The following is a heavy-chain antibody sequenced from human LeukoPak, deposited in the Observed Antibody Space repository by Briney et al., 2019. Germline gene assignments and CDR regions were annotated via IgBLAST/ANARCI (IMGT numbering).Heavy chain of an antibody. V-gene: IGHV3-23*01. CDR1: GFTLSRYG. D-gene: IGHD6-13*01. CDR3: ARAAYSSTWYSRYFDL. CDR2: ISGRAGAGNT. J-gene: IGHJ2*01. Sequence: GGTLRLSCAASGFTLSRYGMNWVRQAPGKGLEWVSGISGRAGAGNTYYAASVKGRFTISRENAKNSLYLQMNSLRAGDTAVYYCARAAYSSTWYSRYFDLWGRGTLVTVSS.